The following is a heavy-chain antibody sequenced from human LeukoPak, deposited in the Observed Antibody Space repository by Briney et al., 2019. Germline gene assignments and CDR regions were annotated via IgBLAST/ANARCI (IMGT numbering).Heavy chain of an antibody. V-gene: IGHV1-8*01. Sequence: ASVKVSCKASGYTFTSYDINWVRQATGQGLEWMGWMNPNSGNTGYAQKFQGRVTMTRNTSISTAYMELSSLRSEDTAVYYCARTLTMIWNWRNWFDPWGQGTLVTVSS. D-gene: IGHD3-22*01. J-gene: IGHJ5*02. CDR1: GYTFTSYD. CDR3: ARTLTMIWNWRNWFDP. CDR2: MNPNSGNT.